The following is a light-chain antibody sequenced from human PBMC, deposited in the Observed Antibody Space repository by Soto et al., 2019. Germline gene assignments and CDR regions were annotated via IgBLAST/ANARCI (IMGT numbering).Light chain of an antibody. CDR1: SSNIGSNT. J-gene: IGLJ2*01. CDR3: AAWDDSLNVVV. Sequence: QSVLTQPPSASGTPGQRVTISCSGSSSNIGSNTVNWYQQLPGTAPKLLIYSNNQRPSGVPDRFSGSKSGTSASLAISGLQSEDEAVYYCAAWDDSLNVVVFGGGTKVTVL. CDR2: SNN. V-gene: IGLV1-44*01.